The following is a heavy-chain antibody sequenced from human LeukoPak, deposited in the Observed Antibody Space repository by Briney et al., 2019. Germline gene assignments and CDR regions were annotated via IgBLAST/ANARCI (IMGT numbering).Heavy chain of an antibody. J-gene: IGHJ6*04. D-gene: IGHD3-10*02. CDR1: GFTFSNYW. CDR2: IRQDGSEI. CDR3: AELGITMIGGV. Sequence: GGSLRLSCAASGFTFSNYWMSWVRQAPGKGLEWVANIRQDGSEIYYADSVKGRFTISRDNAKNSLYLQMNSLRAEDTAVYYCAELGITMIGGVWGKGTTVTISS. V-gene: IGHV3-7*01.